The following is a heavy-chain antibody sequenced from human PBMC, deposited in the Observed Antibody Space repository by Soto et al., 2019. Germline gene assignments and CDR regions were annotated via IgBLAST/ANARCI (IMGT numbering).Heavy chain of an antibody. CDR1: GGSFSSSSHY. CDR3: ARRGSGSYSDY. V-gene: IGHV4-39*01. J-gene: IGHJ4*02. D-gene: IGHD3-10*01. Sequence: SETLSLTCTVFGGSFSSSSHYWGWIRQPPGKGLEWLGTMFYFGSTYYNTSLESRVTISVDPSKNQFSLKLSSVTAADTAVYYCARRGSGSYSDYWGQGTLVTVSS. CDR2: MFYFGST.